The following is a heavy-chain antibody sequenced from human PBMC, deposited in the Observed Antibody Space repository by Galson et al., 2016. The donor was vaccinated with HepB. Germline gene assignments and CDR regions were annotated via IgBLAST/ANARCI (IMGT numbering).Heavy chain of an antibody. J-gene: IGHJ4*02. CDR1: GFTFSSYA. V-gene: IGHV3-30-3*01. D-gene: IGHD6-19*01. CDR3: ARDPTSGWNEVGPYGPFDF. Sequence: SLRLSCAASGFTFSSYAMHWVRQAPDKGLEWVAVISYDESNRYYADSVKGRFTISRDNSKNTLYLQMNSLRGEDTALYYCARDPTSGWNEVGPYGPFDFWGQGILVTVSS. CDR2: ISYDESNR.